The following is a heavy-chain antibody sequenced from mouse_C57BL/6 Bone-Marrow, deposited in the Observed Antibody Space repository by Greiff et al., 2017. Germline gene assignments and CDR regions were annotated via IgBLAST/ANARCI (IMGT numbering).Heavy chain of an antibody. Sequence: VQLQQSGAELVKPGASVKISCKASGYAFSSYWMNWVKPRPGKGLEWIGQIYPGDGDTNYNGKFKGKATLTADKSSRTAYMQLSSLTSEASAVYFCATVRFDYWGQGTTLTVSS. CDR3: ATVRFDY. D-gene: IGHD2-14*01. J-gene: IGHJ2*01. V-gene: IGHV1-80*01. CDR1: GYAFSSYW. CDR2: IYPGDGDT.